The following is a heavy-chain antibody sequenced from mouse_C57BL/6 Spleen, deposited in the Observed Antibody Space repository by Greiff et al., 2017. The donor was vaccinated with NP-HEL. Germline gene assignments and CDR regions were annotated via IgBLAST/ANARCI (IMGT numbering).Heavy chain of an antibody. Sequence: QVQLQQPGAELVMPGASVKLSCKASGYTFTSYWMHWVKQRPGQGLEWIGEIDPSDSYTNYNQKFKGKSTLTVDKSSSTAYMQLSSLTSEDSAVYYCARRGSSGGGYAMDYWGQGASVTVSS. CDR1: GYTFTSYW. J-gene: IGHJ4*01. CDR2: IDPSDSYT. V-gene: IGHV1-69*01. CDR3: ARRGSSGGGYAMDY. D-gene: IGHD1-1*01.